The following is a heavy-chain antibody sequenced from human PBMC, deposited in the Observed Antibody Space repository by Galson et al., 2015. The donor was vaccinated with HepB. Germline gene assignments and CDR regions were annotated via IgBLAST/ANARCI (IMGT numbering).Heavy chain of an antibody. J-gene: IGHJ4*02. D-gene: IGHD3-3*01. Sequence: SLRLSCAASGFTFSNYAMSWVRQAPGKGLEWVSTFTGRGDTTFYPDSVKGRFTISRDNSKNTMYLEMNSLRAEDTAVYYCAKDRREIITSFGVVKPSFYVDFWGQGTLITVSS. CDR2: FTGRGDTT. CDR1: GFTFSNYA. V-gene: IGHV3-23*01. CDR3: AKDRREIITSFGVVKPSFYVDF.